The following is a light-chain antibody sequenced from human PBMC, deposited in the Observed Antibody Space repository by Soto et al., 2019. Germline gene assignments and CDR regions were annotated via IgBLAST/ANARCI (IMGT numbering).Light chain of an antibody. Sequence: QSVLTQPASVSGSAGQSITISCTGTSNDVGGYNYVSWYQQHPGKAPKLIIYDVTIRPSGVSNRFSGSKSGNTASLAISGLRAEDEADYHCSSYSGSSTLYVFGTGTQLTVL. CDR2: DVT. J-gene: IGLJ1*01. CDR1: SNDVGGYNY. V-gene: IGLV2-14*03. CDR3: SSYSGSSTLYV.